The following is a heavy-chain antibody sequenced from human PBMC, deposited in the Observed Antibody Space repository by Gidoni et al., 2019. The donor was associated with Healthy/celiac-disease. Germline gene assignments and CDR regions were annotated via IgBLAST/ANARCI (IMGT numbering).Heavy chain of an antibody. CDR2: IRSKAYGGTT. CDR3: TRDSVTGYYYYYGMDV. Sequence: EVQLVESGGGLVRPGRSLRLSCTASGFSFGDYAMSWFRQAPGKGLEWVGCIRSKAYGGTTEYAASVKGRFTISRDDSKSIAYLQMNSLKTEDTAVYYCTRDSVTGYYYYYGMDVWGQGTTVTVSS. V-gene: IGHV3-49*05. J-gene: IGHJ6*02. CDR1: GFSFGDYA. D-gene: IGHD3-10*01.